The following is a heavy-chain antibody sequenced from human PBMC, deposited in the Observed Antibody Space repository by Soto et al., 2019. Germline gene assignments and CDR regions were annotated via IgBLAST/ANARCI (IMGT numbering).Heavy chain of an antibody. CDR3: ARGGITMVRGVIFDY. CDR2: IYYSGST. D-gene: IGHD3-10*01. CDR1: GGSISSGGYY. Sequence: QVQLQESGPGLVKPSQTLSLTCTVSGGSISSGGYYWSWIRQHPGKGLEWIGYIYYSGSTYYNPSLKSRVTISVDTSKNQLSLKLSSVTAADTAVYYCARGGITMVRGVIFDYWGQGTLVTVSS. J-gene: IGHJ4*02. V-gene: IGHV4-31*03.